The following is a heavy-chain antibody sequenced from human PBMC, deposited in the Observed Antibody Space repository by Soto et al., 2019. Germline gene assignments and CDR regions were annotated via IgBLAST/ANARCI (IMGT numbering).Heavy chain of an antibody. CDR3: ASGYSSSSTSVLDF. CDR2: INPNSGGT. Sequence: ASVKVSCKASGYTFTAYYMHWVRQVAGQGLEWMGWINPNSGGTNFAQNFQGRVAMTRDTSTNTAYMEVSRLRSDDTAVYYCASGYSSSSTSVLDFWGQGTPVTVSS. CDR1: GYTFTAYY. D-gene: IGHD6-6*01. J-gene: IGHJ4*02. V-gene: IGHV1-2*02.